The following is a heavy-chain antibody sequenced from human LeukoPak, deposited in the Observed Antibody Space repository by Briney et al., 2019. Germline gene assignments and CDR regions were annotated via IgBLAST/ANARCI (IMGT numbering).Heavy chain of an antibody. CDR3: ARGVTGGWYGDFQH. Sequence: PSETLSLTCTVSGGSINTYFWCWIRQPPGKGLEWIGYIYYSGSTNYNPSLKSRVTISVDTSKNQFSLKLSSVTAADTAVYYCARGVTGGWYGDFQHWGQGTLVTVSS. CDR1: GGSINTYF. CDR2: IYYSGST. J-gene: IGHJ1*01. D-gene: IGHD6-19*01. V-gene: IGHV4-59*01.